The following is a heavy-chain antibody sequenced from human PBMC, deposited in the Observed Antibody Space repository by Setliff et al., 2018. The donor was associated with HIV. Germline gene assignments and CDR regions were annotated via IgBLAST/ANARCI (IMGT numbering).Heavy chain of an antibody. CDR1: GFTFNYYR. CDR2: IKQDGGEK. D-gene: IGHD3-9*01. CDR3: ARAPFDWFLFDP. V-gene: IGHV3-7*01. Sequence: GGSLRLSCAASGFTFNYYRMSWVRQAPGKGLEWVATIKQDGGEKSYVDSVKGRFTISRDNAKNSLYLQMNSLRAEDTAVYYCARAPFDWFLFDPWGQGTLVTVS. J-gene: IGHJ5*02.